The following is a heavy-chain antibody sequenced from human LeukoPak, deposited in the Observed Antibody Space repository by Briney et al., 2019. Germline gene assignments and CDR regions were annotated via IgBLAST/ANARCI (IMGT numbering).Heavy chain of an antibody. CDR3: ARIRCGHTDDRCYNY. Sequence: SETLSLTCAVQGVSVNAYSWSWIRHSPGKGLEWIGEINHSGGTKYNPSLKSRATISVDTSENQFSLRVTSVTAADTAVYYCARIRCGHTDDRCYNYWGQGTLVTVSS. J-gene: IGHJ4*02. D-gene: IGHD2-8*01. V-gene: IGHV4-34*01. CDR2: INHSGGT. CDR1: GVSVNAYS.